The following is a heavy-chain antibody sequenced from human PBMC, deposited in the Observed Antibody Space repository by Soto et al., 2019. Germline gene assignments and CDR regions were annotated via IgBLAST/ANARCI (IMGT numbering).Heavy chain of an antibody. CDR3: SRAGRGNRGWYAN. V-gene: IGHV1-8*01. D-gene: IGHD6-19*01. J-gene: IGHJ4*02. Sequence: QVQLVQSGAEVTKPGASVKVSCKASGFAFTTYDFHWVRQATGEGLEWMAWMNPNTGNTGNAQKFQGRVSVTRNTSRSTVYMESITLKTEDTAVYYRSRAGRGNRGWYANWGQRTLVTVSS. CDR1: GFAFTTYD. CDR2: MNPNTGNT.